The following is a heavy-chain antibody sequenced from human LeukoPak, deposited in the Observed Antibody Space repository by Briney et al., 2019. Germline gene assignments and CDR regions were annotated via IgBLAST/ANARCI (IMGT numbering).Heavy chain of an antibody. CDR2: ISPDGNGK. CDR1: GFTFSKSW. CDR3: AAWYSETTQEHNS. J-gene: IGHJ4*02. Sequence: GGSPRLSCEASGFTFSKSWMNWVRQSPGKGLEWVANISPDGNGKRSVDSVKGRFTVSRDNAKASLFLQMNNLRAEDTALYYCAAWYSETTQEHNSWGQGTLVTVSS. D-gene: IGHD2-21*01. V-gene: IGHV3-7*01.